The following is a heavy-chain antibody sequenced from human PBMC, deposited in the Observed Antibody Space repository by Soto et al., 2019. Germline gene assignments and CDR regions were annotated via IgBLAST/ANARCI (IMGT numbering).Heavy chain of an antibody. CDR3: ARYKSYAIDY. V-gene: IGHV4-59*01. Sequence: PSETLSLTCTVSGTSISSYYWSWIRQPPGKGREWIANIHYSGTTNYNPSLASRVTLSVDTSKNQFSLKMTSVTAADRAMYFCARYKSYAIDYWGRGTLVTVSS. J-gene: IGHJ4*02. CDR1: GTSISSYY. CDR2: IHYSGTT. D-gene: IGHD2-8*01.